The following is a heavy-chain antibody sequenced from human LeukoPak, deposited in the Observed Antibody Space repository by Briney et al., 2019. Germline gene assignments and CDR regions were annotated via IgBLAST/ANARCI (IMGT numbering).Heavy chain of an antibody. Sequence: ASVTVSCTASGYTFTSYGISWVRQAPGQGLEWMGRINPNSGGTNYAQKFQGRVTMTRDTSISTAYMELSRLRSDDTAVYYCARAPVLVRGVKNWFDPWGQGTLVTVSS. V-gene: IGHV1-2*06. CDR1: GYTFTSYG. J-gene: IGHJ5*02. CDR3: ARAPVLVRGVKNWFDP. CDR2: INPNSGGT. D-gene: IGHD3-10*01.